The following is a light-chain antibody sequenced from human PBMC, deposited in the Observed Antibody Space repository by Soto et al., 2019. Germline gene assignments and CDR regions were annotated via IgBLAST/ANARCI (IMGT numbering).Light chain of an antibody. V-gene: IGLV2-14*03. Sequence: QPPSASGSPGQSGPISCTGTSSDVGGYNYVSWYQQHPGKAPKLMIYDVSNRPSGVSNRFSGSKSGNTASLTISGLQAEDEADYYCSSYTSSSTQVFGGGTKVTVL. CDR2: DVS. CDR1: SSDVGGYNY. J-gene: IGLJ2*01. CDR3: SSYTSSSTQV.